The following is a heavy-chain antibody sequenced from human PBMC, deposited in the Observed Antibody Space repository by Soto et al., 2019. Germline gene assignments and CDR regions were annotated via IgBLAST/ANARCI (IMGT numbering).Heavy chain of an antibody. CDR1: GGSISSGGYY. J-gene: IGHJ5*02. Sequence: QVQLQESGPGLVKPSQTLSITCTVSGGSISSGGYYCTWIRQHPGKGMEWIGYIYYSGSTYYNPSLTRRVTISVDTSKNQFSLKLSSVTAADTAVYYCARSVFPWGQGTLVTVSS. V-gene: IGHV4-31*03. CDR3: ARSVFP. CDR2: IYYSGST.